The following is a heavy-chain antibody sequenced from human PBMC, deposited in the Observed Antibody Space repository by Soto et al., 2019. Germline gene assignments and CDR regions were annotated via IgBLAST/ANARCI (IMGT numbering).Heavy chain of an antibody. J-gene: IGHJ6*02. V-gene: IGHV5-51*01. CDR3: ARTAAAGKYYYGVDV. CDR2: IYPGDSDP. Sequence: GESLKISCTASGYSFTSYWIGWVRQMTGKGLEWMGIIYPGDSDPTYSPSFQGQVTISADKSISTAYLQWSSLKAPDTAMYYCARTAAAGKYYYGVDVWGQGTTVTVSS. D-gene: IGHD6-13*01. CDR1: GYSFTSYW.